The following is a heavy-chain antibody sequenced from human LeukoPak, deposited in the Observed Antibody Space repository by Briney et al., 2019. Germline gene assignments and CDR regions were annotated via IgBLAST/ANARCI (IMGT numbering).Heavy chain of an antibody. D-gene: IGHD3-22*01. CDR1: GFTIGDYA. CDR3: AKYYYDTRDHSRYFDF. Sequence: PGGSLRLSCTTSGFTIGDYAMSWVRQAPGKGLEWVGLIRSKAYGGATEYAASVRGRFIISRDDSNSIAYLQMNSLKTEDTAVYYCAKYYYDTRDHSRYFDFWGQGTVVTVSS. V-gene: IGHV3-49*04. J-gene: IGHJ4*02. CDR2: IRSKAYGGAT.